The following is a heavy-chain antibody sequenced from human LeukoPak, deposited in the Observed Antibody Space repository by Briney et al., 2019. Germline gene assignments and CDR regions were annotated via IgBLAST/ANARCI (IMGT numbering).Heavy chain of an antibody. D-gene: IGHD6-19*01. CDR3: ARDLGYSSGWHRGYFDY. CDR1: GFTVSINY. CDR2: IYSGGNT. Sequence: PGGSLRLSCAASGFTVSINYMSWVRQAPGKGLEWVLGIYSGGNTYYADSVKGRFTISRDNSKNTLYLQMNSLRAEDTAVYYCARDLGYSSGWHRGYFDYWGQGTLVTVSS. V-gene: IGHV3-53*01. J-gene: IGHJ4*02.